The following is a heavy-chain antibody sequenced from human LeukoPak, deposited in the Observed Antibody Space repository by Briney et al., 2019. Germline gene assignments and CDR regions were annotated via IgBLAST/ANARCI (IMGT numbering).Heavy chain of an antibody. J-gene: IGHJ6*02. CDR3: ARATPDYYGMDV. V-gene: IGHV3-33*01. CDR1: GFTFSSFG. CDR2: IWYDGSNK. Sequence: GGSLRLSCAASGFTFSSFGMHWVRQAPGKGLEWVAVIWYDGSNKYYADSVKDRFTISRDNSKNTLYLQTNSQRAEDTAVYYCARATPDYYGMDVWGQGTTVTVPS.